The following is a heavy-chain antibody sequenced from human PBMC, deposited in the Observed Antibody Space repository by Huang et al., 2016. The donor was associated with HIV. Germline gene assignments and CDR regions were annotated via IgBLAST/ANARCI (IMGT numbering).Heavy chain of an antibody. J-gene: IGHJ3*02. Sequence: EVQLVESWGQLVKSGRSLRLACVASGFTFKDAWMSCVRQVPGKGMEWVGRIKRKADGGKTDDAETVKGRFVLSRDDSRNMVYLHMNSLKTEDTAVYYCNKEKDSSDWYRQPRLENDALEIWGQGTMVTVSS. D-gene: IGHD6-19*01. V-gene: IGHV3-15*01. CDR1: GFTFKDAW. CDR3: NKEKDSSDWYRQPRLENDALEI. CDR2: IKRKADGGKT.